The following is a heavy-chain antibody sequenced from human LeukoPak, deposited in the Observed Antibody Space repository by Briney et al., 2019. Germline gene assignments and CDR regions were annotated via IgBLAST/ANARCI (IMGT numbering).Heavy chain of an antibody. V-gene: IGHV4-59*01. CDR3: ARAAYYCSSTSCPLPWFDP. CDR1: GGSISGYY. D-gene: IGHD2-2*01. J-gene: IGHJ5*02. CDR2: IYYSGST. Sequence: SETLSLTCTVSGGSISGYYWSWIRQPPGKGLEWIGYIYYSGSTNYNPSLKSRVTISVDTSKNQFSLKLSSVTAADTAVYYCARAAYYCSSTSCPLPWFDPWGQGTLVTVSS.